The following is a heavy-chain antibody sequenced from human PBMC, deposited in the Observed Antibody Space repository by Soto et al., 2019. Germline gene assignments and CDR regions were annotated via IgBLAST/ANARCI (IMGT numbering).Heavy chain of an antibody. D-gene: IGHD4-17*01. CDR3: AKDMRPDGVWDFGH. Sequence: EVQLLESGGGLVQPGGSLRLSCAASGFTFSTYTMAWARQAPGGGPEWVSGVGQDGAPYYADSVKGRFTISRDNSRSSVYLEMIALRGEDTAVYYCAKDMRPDGVWDFGHWGQGTLVTVSS. CDR2: VGQDGAP. CDR1: GFTFSTYT. J-gene: IGHJ4*02. V-gene: IGHV3-23*01.